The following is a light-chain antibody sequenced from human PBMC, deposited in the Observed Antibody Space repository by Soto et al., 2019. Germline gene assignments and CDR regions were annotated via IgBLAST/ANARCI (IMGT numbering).Light chain of an antibody. V-gene: IGKV1-5*01. Sequence: DIQMTQSPSTLSASVGDRVTITCRASQSISSWLAWYQQKPGKAPKLLIYDASSLESGVSSRFSGSGSGTEFTLTISSLQPDDFATYYCQQYNSYSPWTFGQGTKV. CDR1: QSISSW. J-gene: IGKJ1*01. CDR2: DAS. CDR3: QQYNSYSPWT.